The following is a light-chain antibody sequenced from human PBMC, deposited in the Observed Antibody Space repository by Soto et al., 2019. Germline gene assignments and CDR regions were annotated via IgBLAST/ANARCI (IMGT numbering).Light chain of an antibody. Sequence: DIQMTQSPSTLSASVGDRVTITCRSSQSIGDSLAWYQQKPGKAPKILIYDASTLESGVPSRFSGSESGTEFTLTISSLQPDDIATYYCQQYTANSGTFGQGTKVDI. J-gene: IGKJ1*01. CDR1: QSIGDS. CDR3: QQYTANSGT. CDR2: DAS. V-gene: IGKV1-5*01.